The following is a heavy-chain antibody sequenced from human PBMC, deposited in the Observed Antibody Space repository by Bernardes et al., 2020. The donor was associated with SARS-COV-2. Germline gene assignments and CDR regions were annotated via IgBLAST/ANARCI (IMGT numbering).Heavy chain of an antibody. J-gene: IGHJ3*02. CDR2: IGGIDGNT. Sequence: GGSLRLSCAASGFTFRNYAMSWVRQAPGKGLEWVSIIGGIDGNTYYADSVKGRFTISRDNSKNSLYLQMNSLRADDTAVYYCATEYCSSIGCRAFDIWGQGTMVTVSS. CDR1: GFTFRNYA. V-gene: IGHV3-23*01. D-gene: IGHD2-2*01. CDR3: ATEYCSSIGCRAFDI.